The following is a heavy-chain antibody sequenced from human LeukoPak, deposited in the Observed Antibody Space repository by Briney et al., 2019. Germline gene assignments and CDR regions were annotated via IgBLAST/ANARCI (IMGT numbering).Heavy chain of an antibody. Sequence: GGSLRLSCAASGFTFSSYAMHWVRQAPGKGLEYVSAISSNGGSTYYANSVKGRFTISRDNAKNSQYVQMNSLRVEDTAVYYCARGAYRSSGYWGQGTLVTVSS. D-gene: IGHD6-6*01. CDR3: ARGAYRSSGY. J-gene: IGHJ4*02. CDR2: ISSNGGST. V-gene: IGHV3-64*01. CDR1: GFTFSSYA.